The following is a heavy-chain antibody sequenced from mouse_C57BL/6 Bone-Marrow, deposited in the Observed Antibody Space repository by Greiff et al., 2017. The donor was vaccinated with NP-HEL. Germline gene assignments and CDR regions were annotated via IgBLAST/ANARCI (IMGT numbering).Heavy chain of an antibody. J-gene: IGHJ2*01. CDR3: ARYSNYLYFDY. D-gene: IGHD2-5*01. CDR1: GYTFTSYW. V-gene: IGHV1-7*01. CDR2: INPSSGYT. Sequence: VQLQQSGAELAKPGASVKLSCKASGYTFTSYWMHWVKQRPGQGLEWIGYINPSSGYTKYNQKFKDKVTLTADNSSSTAYMQLSSLTYEDSAVYYCARYSNYLYFDYWGQGTTLTVSS.